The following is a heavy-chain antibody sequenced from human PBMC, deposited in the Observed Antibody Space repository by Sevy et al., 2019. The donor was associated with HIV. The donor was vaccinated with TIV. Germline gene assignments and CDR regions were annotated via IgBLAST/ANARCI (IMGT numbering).Heavy chain of an antibody. V-gene: IGHV3-7*01. Sequence: GGSLRLSCAASGFTFSSYWMSWVRQAPGKGLEWVANIKQAGSEKYYVDSVKGRFTISRDNAKNSLYLQMNSLRAEDTAVYYCARDPGIAAAGPYYYYGIDVWGQGTTVTVSS. CDR3: ARDPGIAAAGPYYYYGIDV. D-gene: IGHD6-13*01. CDR2: IKQAGSEK. J-gene: IGHJ6*02. CDR1: GFTFSSYW.